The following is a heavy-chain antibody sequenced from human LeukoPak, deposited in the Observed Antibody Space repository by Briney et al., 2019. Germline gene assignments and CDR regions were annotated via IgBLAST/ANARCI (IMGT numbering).Heavy chain of an antibody. CDR1: GFTFTRYA. Sequence: GGSLRLSCAASGFTFTRYAMTWVRQAPGKGLEWVSTINDRGDSTYYADSVKGRFTISRDNSKNTLYVQMNSLRVEDTAVYYCAKDEHYDFWSGSDYWGQGTLVVVSS. D-gene: IGHD3-3*01. V-gene: IGHV3-23*01. CDR2: INDRGDST. CDR3: AKDEHYDFWSGSDY. J-gene: IGHJ4*02.